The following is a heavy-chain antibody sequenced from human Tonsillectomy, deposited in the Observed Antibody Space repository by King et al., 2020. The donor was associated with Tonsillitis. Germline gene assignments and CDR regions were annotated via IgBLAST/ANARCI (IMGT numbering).Heavy chain of an antibody. CDR3: AGLGPRRVSSSGSYWPYYFDY. D-gene: IGHD1-26*01. J-gene: IGHJ4*02. CDR1: GGSISSSNYQ. CDR2: IYYSGST. Sequence: QLQESGPGLVKPSETLSLTCTVSGGSISSSNYQWGWIXQPPGKGLEWIXXIYYSGSTYYNPSLKSRVTISVDTSKNQFSLNLSSVTAADTAVYYCAGLGPRRVSSSGSYWPYYFDYWGQGTLVTVSS. V-gene: IGHV4-39*01.